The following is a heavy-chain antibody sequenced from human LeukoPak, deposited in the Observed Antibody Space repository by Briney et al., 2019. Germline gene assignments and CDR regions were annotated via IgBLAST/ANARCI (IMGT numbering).Heavy chain of an antibody. J-gene: IGHJ4*02. Sequence: GGSLRLSCAASGFTFSSYWMTWVRRAPGKGLEWVAKIKQDGSEMSYVDSVEGRFTISRDNAKNSLYLQMNSLRAEDTAVYYCAKEIAYSSSWYPPFDYWGQGTLVTVSS. CDR3: AKEIAYSSSWYPPFDY. D-gene: IGHD6-13*01. CDR1: GFTFSSYW. CDR2: IKQDGSEM. V-gene: IGHV3-7*01.